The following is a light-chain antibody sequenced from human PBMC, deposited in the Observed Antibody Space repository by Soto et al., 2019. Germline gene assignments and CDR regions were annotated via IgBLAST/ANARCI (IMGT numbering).Light chain of an antibody. CDR2: GTF. CDR3: QQYGTSPGT. Sequence: EIVLTQSPGTLSLSPGERATLSCSASQSVYIDFLAWYQHRPGQTPRLLIYGTFIRATGIPDRFSGSGSGTDFALTVSRLEPEDFAVYYCQQYGTSPGTFGPGTKVDIK. CDR1: QSVYIDF. V-gene: IGKV3-20*01. J-gene: IGKJ1*01.